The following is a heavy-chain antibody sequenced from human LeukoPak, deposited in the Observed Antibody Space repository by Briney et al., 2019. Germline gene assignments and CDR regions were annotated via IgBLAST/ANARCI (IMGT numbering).Heavy chain of an antibody. CDR2: ISGSGGST. D-gene: IGHD6-19*01. J-gene: IGHJ4*02. CDR3: AKRPRYSSGWFDY. V-gene: IGHV3-23*01. CDR1: GFTFSSYA. Sequence: PGGSLRLSCAASGFTFSSYAMSWVRQAPGKGLEWVSAISGSGGSTYYADSVKGRFTISRDNSKNTLYLQMNSLRAEDTAVYCCAKRPRYSSGWFDYWGQGTPVTVSS.